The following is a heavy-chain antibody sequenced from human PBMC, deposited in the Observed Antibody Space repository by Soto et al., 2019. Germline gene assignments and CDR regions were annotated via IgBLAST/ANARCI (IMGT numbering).Heavy chain of an antibody. Sequence: EVQLVDSGGDLIQPGGSLRLSCGASGFTVSGNSLSWVRQAPGKGLEWVSYIYIDGSTYYADSVRGRFTLTRDNSKNTLYLQMNNLRGEDTAVYYCARDGGSGTAVAGIQYSGMDVWGQGTTVTDSS. CDR1: GFTVSGNS. V-gene: IGHV3-53*01. D-gene: IGHD6-19*01. J-gene: IGHJ6*02. CDR3: ARDGGSGTAVAGIQYSGMDV. CDR2: IYIDGST.